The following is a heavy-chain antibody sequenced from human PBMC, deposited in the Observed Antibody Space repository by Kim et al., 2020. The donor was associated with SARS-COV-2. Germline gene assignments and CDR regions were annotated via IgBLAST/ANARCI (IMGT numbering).Heavy chain of an antibody. D-gene: IGHD3-10*01. J-gene: IGHJ3*02. V-gene: IGHV4-30-2*05. Sequence: YNPSHKSRVIIAVDTPNTQFSLKLSSVTAADTAVYYCARENFGSGKYAFDIWGRGTMVTVSS. CDR3: ARENFGSGKYAFDI.